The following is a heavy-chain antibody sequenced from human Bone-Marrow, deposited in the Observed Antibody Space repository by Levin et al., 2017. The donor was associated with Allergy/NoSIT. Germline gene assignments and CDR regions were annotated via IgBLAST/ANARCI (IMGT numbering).Heavy chain of an antibody. CDR1: GYTFTSFG. CDR2: ISAYNGNT. D-gene: IGHD3-16*02. Sequence: GESLKISCQASGYTFTSFGISWVRQAPGQGLQWMGWISAYNGNTNYAQKLQGRVTMTTDTSTSTAYMELRSLRSDDAAVYYCARDPVEGTYRPYFFDYWGQGTLVTVSS. V-gene: IGHV1-18*01. CDR3: ARDPVEGTYRPYFFDY. J-gene: IGHJ4*02.